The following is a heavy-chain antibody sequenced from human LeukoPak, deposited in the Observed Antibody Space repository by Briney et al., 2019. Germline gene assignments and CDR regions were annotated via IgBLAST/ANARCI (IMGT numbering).Heavy chain of an antibody. CDR3: ARAGYSYGYIGYFDY. D-gene: IGHD5-18*01. Sequence: GASVKVSCKASGYIFNFYGITWVRQARGQGLEWMGWISVYNGNTQYGQKFQGRVTMTADTSTSTAYMELRSLTSDDTAMYYCARAGYSYGYIGYFDYWGQGTLVTVSS. V-gene: IGHV1-18*01. CDR1: GYIFNFYG. J-gene: IGHJ4*02. CDR2: ISVYNGNT.